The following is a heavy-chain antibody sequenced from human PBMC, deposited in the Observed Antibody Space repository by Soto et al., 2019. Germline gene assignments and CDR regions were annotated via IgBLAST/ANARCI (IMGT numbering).Heavy chain of an antibody. CDR2: ISAAGDSGSGDRT. CDR1: PESLNRSS. D-gene: IGHD2-2*01. Sequence: ACAVYPESLNRSSIRWVRQTPGKEPEWVSPISAAGDSGSGDRTYYAGSVRGRFTICRDNSKNTLHLQMNSLRADYTAFFFCSYHVDP. CDR3: SYHVDP. V-gene: IGHV3-23*01. J-gene: IGHJ5*02.